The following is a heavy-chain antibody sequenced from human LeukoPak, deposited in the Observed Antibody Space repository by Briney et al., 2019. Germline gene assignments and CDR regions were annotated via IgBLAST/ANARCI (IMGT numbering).Heavy chain of an antibody. J-gene: IGHJ4*02. D-gene: IGHD6-19*01. CDR2: ISSNGGST. CDR3: AREGGSGWYYGGYDY. Sequence: GGSLRLSCAASGFTFSSYAMHWVRQAPGKGLEYVSAISSNGGSTYYANSVKGRFTVSRDNSKNTLYLQMGSLRAEDMAVYYCAREGGSGWYYGGYDYWGQGTLVTVSS. V-gene: IGHV3-64*01. CDR1: GFTFSSYA.